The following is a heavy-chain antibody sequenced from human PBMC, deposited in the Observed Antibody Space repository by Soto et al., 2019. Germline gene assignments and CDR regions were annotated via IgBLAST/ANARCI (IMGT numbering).Heavy chain of an antibody. V-gene: IGHV3-30-3*01. CDR2: ISYDGSNK. Sequence: QVQLVESGGGVVQPGRSLRLSCAASGFTFSSYAMHWVRQAPGKGLEWVAVISYDGSNKYYADSVKGRFTISRDNSKNTLYLQMNSLRAEDTAVYYCARIAVAGTGAFDIWGQGTMVTVSS. CDR3: ARIAVAGTGAFDI. J-gene: IGHJ3*02. CDR1: GFTFSSYA. D-gene: IGHD6-13*01.